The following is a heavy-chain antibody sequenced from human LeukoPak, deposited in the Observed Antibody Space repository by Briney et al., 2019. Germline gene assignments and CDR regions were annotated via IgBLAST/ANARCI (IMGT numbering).Heavy chain of an antibody. J-gene: IGHJ5*02. Sequence: SETLSLTCAVYGGSFSGYYWSWIRQPPGKGLEWIGEINHSGSTNCNPSLKSRVTISVDTSKNQFSLKLSSVTAADTAVYYCARRYDFWSGALGPWGQGTLVTVSS. CDR1: GGSFSGYY. CDR2: INHSGST. CDR3: ARRYDFWSGALGP. D-gene: IGHD3-3*01. V-gene: IGHV4-34*01.